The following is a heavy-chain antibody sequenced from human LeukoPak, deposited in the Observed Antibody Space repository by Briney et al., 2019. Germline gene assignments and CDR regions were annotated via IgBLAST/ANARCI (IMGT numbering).Heavy chain of an antibody. CDR3: ARDYYGSGYRYFYYMDV. Sequence: ASVKVSCKASGGTFSSYAISWVRQAPGQGLGWMGGIIPIFGTANYAQKFQGRVTITTDESTSTAYMELSSLRSEDTAVYYCARDYYGSGYRYFYYMDVWGKGTTVTVSS. CDR2: IIPIFGTA. J-gene: IGHJ6*03. D-gene: IGHD3-10*01. CDR1: GGTFSSYA. V-gene: IGHV1-69*05.